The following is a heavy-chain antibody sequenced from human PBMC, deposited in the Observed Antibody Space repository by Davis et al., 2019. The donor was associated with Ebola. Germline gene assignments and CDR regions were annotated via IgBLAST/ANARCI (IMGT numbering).Heavy chain of an antibody. J-gene: IGHJ4*02. CDR2: LGLSADT. V-gene: IGHV3-23*01. Sequence: GESLKISCAASGFVFSSYVMSWVRRAPGKGLEWVSTLGLSADTYYADSVKGRFTISRDNSKNTLYLQMNSLRPEDTAVYYCARDSDDYSFDYWGQGTLVTVSS. CDR3: ARDSDDYSFDY. CDR1: GFVFSSYV. D-gene: IGHD4-11*01.